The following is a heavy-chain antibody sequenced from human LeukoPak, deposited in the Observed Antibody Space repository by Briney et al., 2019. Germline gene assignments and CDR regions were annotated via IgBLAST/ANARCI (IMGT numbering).Heavy chain of an antibody. J-gene: IGHJ6*02. CDR3: ARVSIVVVPAAIGNGMDV. CDR2: INHSGST. CDR1: GGSFSGYY. V-gene: IGHV4-34*01. Sequence: SSETLSLTCAVYGGSFSGYYWSWIRQPPGEGLEWIGEINHSGSTNYNPSLKSRVTISVDTSKNQFSLKLSSVTAADTAVYYCARVSIVVVPAAIGNGMDVWGQGTTVTVSS. D-gene: IGHD2-2*01.